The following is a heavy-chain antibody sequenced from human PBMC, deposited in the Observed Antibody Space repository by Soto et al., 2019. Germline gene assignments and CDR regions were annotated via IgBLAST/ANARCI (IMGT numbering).Heavy chain of an antibody. V-gene: IGHV3-30-3*01. J-gene: IGHJ4*02. CDR1: GFTFSSYA. CDR3: ARTRVPSITMVRGVTLYYFDY. CDR2: ISYDGSNK. D-gene: IGHD3-10*01. Sequence: GGSLRLSCAASGFTFSSYAMHWVRQAPGKGLEWVAVISYDGSNKYYADSVKGRFTISRDNSKNTLYLQMNSLRAEDTAVYYCARTRVPSITMVRGVTLYYFDYWGQGTLVTVSS.